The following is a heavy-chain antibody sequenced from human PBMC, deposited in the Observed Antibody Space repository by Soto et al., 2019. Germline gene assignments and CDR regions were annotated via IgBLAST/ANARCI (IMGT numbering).Heavy chain of an antibody. D-gene: IGHD6-13*01. CDR1: GGSISSYY. V-gene: IGHV4-4*07. Sequence: SETLSLTCTVSGGSISSYYWSWIRQPAGKGLEWIGRIYTSGSTNYNPSLKSRVTMSVDTSKNQFSLKLSSVTAADTAVYYCARDNHSSWYSTVGANWFDPWGQGTLVTVSS. CDR3: ARDNHSSWYSTVGANWFDP. CDR2: IYTSGST. J-gene: IGHJ5*02.